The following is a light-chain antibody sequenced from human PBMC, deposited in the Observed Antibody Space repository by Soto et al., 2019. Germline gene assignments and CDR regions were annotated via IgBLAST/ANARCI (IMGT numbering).Light chain of an antibody. J-gene: IGKJ1*01. CDR1: QSVDNY. CDR3: QQYGSSPWT. Sequence: IVLTQSPATLSLSPGERATLSCRASQSVDNYLDWYQQKPGLAPRLLIYDASRRATGIPDRFSGSGSGTDFTLTISRLEPEDFAVYYCQQYGSSPWTFGQGNELDIK. CDR2: DAS. V-gene: IGKV3D-20*01.